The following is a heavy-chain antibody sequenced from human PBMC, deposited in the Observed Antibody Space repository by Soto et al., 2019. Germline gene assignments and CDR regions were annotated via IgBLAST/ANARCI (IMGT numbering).Heavy chain of an antibody. V-gene: IGHV4-4*02. CDR2: IYHSGST. CDR1: GGSISSNKW. Sequence: PSETLSLTCAVYGGSISSNKWWSWVRQPPGKGLEWIGEIYHSGSTNYKPSLKSRVTISLDKSKNQFSLKLTSVTAADSAVYYCARDDHIVVVPTSLGAMDVWGQGTTVTVSS. D-gene: IGHD2-2*01. CDR3: ARDDHIVVVPTSLGAMDV. J-gene: IGHJ6*02.